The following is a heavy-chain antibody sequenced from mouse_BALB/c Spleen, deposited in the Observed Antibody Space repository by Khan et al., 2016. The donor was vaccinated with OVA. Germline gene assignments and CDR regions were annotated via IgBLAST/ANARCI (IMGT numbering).Heavy chain of an antibody. CDR3: ARGNYYGSSSWFGY. CDR1: GYTFSSYW. J-gene: IGHJ3*01. CDR2: ILPGSGRN. V-gene: IGHV1-9*01. Sequence: QVQLQQSGAELMKPGASVKISCKATGYTFSSYWIEWVKQRPGHGLEWIGEILPGSGRNNYNEKFKGKATFTADTSPNTAYMQLSSLTSEDSAVYYCARGNYYGSSSWFGYWGQGTLVTVSA. D-gene: IGHD1-1*01.